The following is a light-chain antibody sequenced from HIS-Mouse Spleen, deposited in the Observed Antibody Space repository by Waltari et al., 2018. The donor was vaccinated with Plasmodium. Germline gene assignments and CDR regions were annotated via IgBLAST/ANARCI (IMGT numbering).Light chain of an antibody. V-gene: IGKV3-15*01. CDR1: QSVSSN. CDR3: QQYNNWSFT. J-gene: IGKJ3*01. Sequence: EIVMTQSPATLSVSPGERATLSCRASQSVSSNLAWYQQKPGQAPRLLFYGASTRATGIPSRFSGSGSGTEFTLTISSLQSEDFAVYYCQQYNNWSFTFGPGTKLDIK. CDR2: GAS.